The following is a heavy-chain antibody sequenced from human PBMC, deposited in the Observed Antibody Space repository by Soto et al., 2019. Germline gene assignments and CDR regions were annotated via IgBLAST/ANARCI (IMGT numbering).Heavy chain of an antibody. Sequence: ASVKVSCKTSGYTFTGYYMHWVRQAPGQGLEWMGYINPSTGGTNYAQKFQGRVTLTRDTSITTAYMELTSLKPDDTAVYYCARAQGVLYPLDPWGQGTLVTVSS. CDR1: GYTFTGYY. J-gene: IGHJ5*02. D-gene: IGHD2-8*01. V-gene: IGHV1-2*02. CDR2: INPSTGGT. CDR3: ARAQGVLYPLDP.